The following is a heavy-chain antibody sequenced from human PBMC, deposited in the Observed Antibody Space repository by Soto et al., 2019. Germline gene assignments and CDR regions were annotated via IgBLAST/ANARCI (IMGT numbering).Heavy chain of an antibody. CDR1: GFTVCSYA. Sequence: GGSPRLCCAACGFTVCSYAMSWVRQAPGKGLEWVSAISGSGGSTYYADSVKGRFTISRDNSKNTLYLQMNSLRAEDTAVYYCANKRVTARYYYYYYMDVWGKGTTVTVSS. CDR3: ANKRVTARYYYYYYMDV. J-gene: IGHJ6*03. CDR2: ISGSGGST. V-gene: IGHV3-23*01. D-gene: IGHD4-4*01.